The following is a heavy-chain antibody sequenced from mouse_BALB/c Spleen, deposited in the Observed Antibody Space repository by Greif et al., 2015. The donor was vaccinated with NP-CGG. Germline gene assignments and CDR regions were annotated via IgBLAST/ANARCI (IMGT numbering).Heavy chain of an antibody. CDR1: GFTFSDYG. Sequence: EVQRVESGGGLVQPGGSRKLSCAASGFTFSDYGMAWVRQAPGKGPEWVAFISNLAYSXYYADTVTGRFTISRENAKNTLYLEMSSLRSEDTAMYYCARDYYGSSYWYFDVWGAGTTVTVSS. CDR3: ARDYYGSSYWYFDV. D-gene: IGHD1-1*01. CDR2: ISNLAYSX. J-gene: IGHJ1*01. V-gene: IGHV5-15*02.